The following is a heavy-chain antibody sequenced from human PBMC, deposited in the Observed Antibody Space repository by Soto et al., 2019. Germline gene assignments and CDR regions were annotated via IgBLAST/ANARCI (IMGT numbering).Heavy chain of an antibody. CDR3: ARVGGYSYGYKLNWFDP. Sequence: SETLSLTCAVYGGSFIGYYWSWIRQPPGKGLEWIGEINHSGSTNYNPSLKSRVTISVDTSKNQFSLKLSSVTAADTAVYYCARVGGYSYGYKLNWFDPWGQGTLVTVSS. D-gene: IGHD5-18*01. V-gene: IGHV4-34*01. CDR1: GGSFIGYY. J-gene: IGHJ5*02. CDR2: INHSGST.